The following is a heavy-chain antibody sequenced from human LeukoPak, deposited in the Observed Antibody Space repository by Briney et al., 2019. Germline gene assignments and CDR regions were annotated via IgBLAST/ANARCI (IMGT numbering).Heavy chain of an antibody. CDR2: ISGSGGST. J-gene: IGHJ4*02. CDR3: ARGWDVLRFLEWLTDY. V-gene: IGHV3-23*01. CDR1: GFTFSSYA. D-gene: IGHD3-3*01. Sequence: GGSLRLSCAASGFTFSSYAMSWVRQAPGKGLEWVSAISGSGGSTNYADSVKGRFTISRDNSKNTLYLQMNSLRAEDTAVYYCARGWDVLRFLEWLTDYWGQGTLVTVSS.